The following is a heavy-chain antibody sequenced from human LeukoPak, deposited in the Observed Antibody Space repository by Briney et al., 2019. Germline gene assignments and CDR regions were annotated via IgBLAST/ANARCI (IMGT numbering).Heavy chain of an antibody. CDR2: IYTSGST. J-gene: IGHJ5*02. V-gene: IGHV4-4*07. CDR3: ARLIAARHPLGFDP. D-gene: IGHD6-6*01. Sequence: SETLSLTCTVSGGSISSYYWSWIRQPAGKGLEWIGRIYTSGSTNYNPSLKSRVTVSVDTSKNQFSLKLSSVTAADTAVYYCARLIAARHPLGFDPWGQGTLVTVSS. CDR1: GGSISSYY.